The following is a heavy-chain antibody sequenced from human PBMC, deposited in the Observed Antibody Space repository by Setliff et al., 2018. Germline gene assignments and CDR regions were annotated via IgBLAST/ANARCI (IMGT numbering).Heavy chain of an antibody. CDR3: ATINGRWAHPQYYFDS. CDR2: VYDRGST. V-gene: IGHV4-38-2*02. J-gene: IGHJ4*02. D-gene: IGHD1-26*01. CDR1: NCSLTSGFF. Sequence: PSETLSLTCTVFNCSLTSGFFVTWVRQPRGKRLEWIATVYDRGSTDQKPTLKCRATISVDTSKNHFSLRLISVTAADSAIYYCATINGRWAHPQYYFDSWGLGTLVTVSS.